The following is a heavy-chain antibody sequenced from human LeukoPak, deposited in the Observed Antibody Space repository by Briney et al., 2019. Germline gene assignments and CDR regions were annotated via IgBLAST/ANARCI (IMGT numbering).Heavy chain of an antibody. CDR2: ISSSANTI. J-gene: IGHJ1*01. CDR1: GFTFSDYY. V-gene: IGHV3-11*01. Sequence: GGSLRLSCAASGFTFSDYYMSWICQAPGKGLEWVSYISSSANTIYYADSVEGRFTVSRDNAKNSLYLQMDSLRAEDTAVYFCARGPFIPAAMPAFFQHWGQGTLVTVSS. CDR3: ARGPFIPAAMPAFFQH. D-gene: IGHD2-2*01.